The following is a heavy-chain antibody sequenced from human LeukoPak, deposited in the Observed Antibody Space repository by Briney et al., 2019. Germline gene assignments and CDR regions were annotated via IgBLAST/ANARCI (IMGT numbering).Heavy chain of an antibody. CDR2: IYYSRST. J-gene: IGHJ2*01. CDR1: GGSISSSSYY. V-gene: IGHV4-39*01. D-gene: IGHD3-16*01. CDR3: ARLKLGAYFDL. Sequence: SETLSLTCTVSGGSISSSSYYWGWIRQPPGKGLEWIGSIYYSRSTYDNPTLTSRLTITVDTSKNQFSLKLASVSAADTAVYYCARLKLGAYFDLWGRGTLVTVSS.